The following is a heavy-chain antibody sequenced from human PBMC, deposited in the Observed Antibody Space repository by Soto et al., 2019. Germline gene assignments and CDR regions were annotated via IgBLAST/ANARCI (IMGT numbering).Heavy chain of an antibody. D-gene: IGHD3-22*01. V-gene: IGHV4-34*01. CDR2: SKHSGTT. Sequence: SGSRSLTCAVYGGSCMGGGVSGSWIRQPPGKGLEWIGESKHSGTTNYNPSLKGRVTISVDTSKNQSSPKLTSVPAADTAVYYCARGRIITTINPAAKEGAYWGQGTLVTVSS. CDR1: GGSCMGGGVS. CDR3: ARGRIITTINPAAKEGAY. J-gene: IGHJ4*02.